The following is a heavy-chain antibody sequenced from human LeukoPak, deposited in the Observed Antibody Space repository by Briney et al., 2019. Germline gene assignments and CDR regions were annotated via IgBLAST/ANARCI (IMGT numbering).Heavy chain of an antibody. Sequence: PSETLSLTCTVSGGSISSSSYYWGWIRQPPGKGLEWIGSIYYSGSTYYNPSLKSRVTISVDTSKNQFSLKLSSVTAADTAVYYCARLVAGYSGYGFDYWGQGTLVTVSS. V-gene: IGHV4-39*01. CDR2: IYYSGST. CDR1: GGSISSSSYY. J-gene: IGHJ4*02. CDR3: ARLVAGYSGYGFDY. D-gene: IGHD5-12*01.